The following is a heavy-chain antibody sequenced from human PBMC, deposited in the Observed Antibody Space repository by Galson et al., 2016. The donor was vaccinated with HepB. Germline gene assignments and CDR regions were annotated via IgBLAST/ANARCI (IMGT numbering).Heavy chain of an antibody. J-gene: IGHJ4*02. Sequence: SLRLSCAASGFTLSNYAMSWVRQAPGKGLEWVSDISGSGITTYYADSVKGRFTISRDNSKKTVYLQMSSLRAEDTAAYYCARLFGGYIDYWGQGTLVTVSS. CDR1: GFTLSNYA. CDR2: ISGSGITT. CDR3: ARLFGGYIDY. V-gene: IGHV3-23*01. D-gene: IGHD2-15*01.